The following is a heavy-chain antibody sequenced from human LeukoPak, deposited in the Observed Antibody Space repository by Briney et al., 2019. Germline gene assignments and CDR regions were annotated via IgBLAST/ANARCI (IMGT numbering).Heavy chain of an antibody. J-gene: IGHJ4*02. CDR3: ARVQREYYYDSSGIMGN. CDR1: GFTFSDYA. V-gene: IGHV3-30*04. Sequence: GGSLRLSYAASGFTFSDYAMHWLRQAPGKGLEWVAVISYDGSKKYYADSVKGRFTISRDNSKNTLYLQMNSLRVEDTAVYYCARVQREYYYDSSGIMGNWGQGTLVTVSS. D-gene: IGHD3-22*01. CDR2: ISYDGSKK.